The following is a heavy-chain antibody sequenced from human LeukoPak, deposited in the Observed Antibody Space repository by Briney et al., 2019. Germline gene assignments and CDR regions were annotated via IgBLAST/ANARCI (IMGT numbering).Heavy chain of an antibody. Sequence: GASVKVSCKASGGTFSSYAISWVRQAPGQGLEWMGRIIPILGIANYAQKFQGRVTITTDESTSTAYMELSSLRSEDTAVYYCARFASSGVGGNYGMDVWGQGTTVTVSS. CDR2: IIPILGIA. D-gene: IGHD2-21*01. V-gene: IGHV1-69*04. J-gene: IGHJ6*02. CDR1: GGTFSSYA. CDR3: ARFASSGVGGNYGMDV.